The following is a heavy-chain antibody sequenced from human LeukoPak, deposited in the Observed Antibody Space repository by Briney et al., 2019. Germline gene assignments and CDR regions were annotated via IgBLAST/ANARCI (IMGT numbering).Heavy chain of an antibody. CDR2: IYYSGST. CDR1: GGSISSSSYY. V-gene: IGHV4-39*07. J-gene: IGHJ6*02. D-gene: IGHD3-10*01. CDR3: ARRGSPGSYYYYGMDV. Sequence: SETLSLTCTVSGGSISSSSYYWGWIRQPPGKGLEWIGSIYYSGSTYYNPSLKSRVTISVDTSKNQFSLKLSSVTAADTAVYYCARRGSPGSYYYYGMDVWGQGTTVTVSS.